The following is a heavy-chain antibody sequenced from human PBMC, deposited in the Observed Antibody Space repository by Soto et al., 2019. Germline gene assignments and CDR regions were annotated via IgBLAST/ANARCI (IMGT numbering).Heavy chain of an antibody. CDR1: GGSISSYY. CDR3: SRCDMDGSGSYYYYYYMDV. CDR2: IYYSGST. J-gene: IGHJ6*03. V-gene: IGHV4-59*01. Sequence: SETLSLTCTVSGGSISSYYWSWIRQPPGKGLEWIGNIYYSGSTNYNPSLKSRITISVDTSKNQFSLKLSSVTAADAAVYYVSRCDMDGSGSYYYYYYMDVWGKGTTVTVSS. D-gene: IGHD3-10*01.